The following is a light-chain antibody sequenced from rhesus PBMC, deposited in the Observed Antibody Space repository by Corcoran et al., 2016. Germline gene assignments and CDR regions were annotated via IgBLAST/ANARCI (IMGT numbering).Light chain of an antibody. CDR1: SNDVGGYDY. Sequence: QAALTQPPSVSGSPGQSVTISCTGTSNDVGGYDYVSWYQQHPGPAPKLLISEVSKRPSGVSDRFSGSKSGNTASLTISGLQAEEEADDYCSSYAGSNTFIFGAGTRLTVL. CDR3: SSYAGSNTFI. CDR2: EVS. V-gene: IGLV2-32*02. J-gene: IGLJ1*01.